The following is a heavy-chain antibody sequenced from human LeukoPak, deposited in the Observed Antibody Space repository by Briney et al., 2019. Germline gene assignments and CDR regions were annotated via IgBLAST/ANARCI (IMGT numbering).Heavy chain of an antibody. D-gene: IGHD2-15*01. Sequence: GGSLRLSCAASGFTFSDYYMSWIRQAPGKGLERVSYISSSGSTIYCADSVKGRFTISRDNAKNSLYLQMNSLRAEDTAVYYCARDGVVVVAATYYYYGMDVWGQGTTVTVSS. CDR1: GFTFSDYY. J-gene: IGHJ6*02. CDR3: ARDGVVVVAATYYYYGMDV. CDR2: ISSSGSTI. V-gene: IGHV3-11*01.